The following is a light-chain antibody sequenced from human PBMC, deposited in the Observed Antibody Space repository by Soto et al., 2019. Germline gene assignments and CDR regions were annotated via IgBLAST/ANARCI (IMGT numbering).Light chain of an antibody. CDR1: SSDVGNYDH. Sequence: QSALTQPASVSGSPGQSITISCTGSSSDVGNYDHVSWYQHLPGKAPRLIIYEVNRRPSGVSSRFSGSKSGNAASLTISGLQAEDEADYYCCSYAGSDTYVFGTGTKVTVL. V-gene: IGLV2-23*02. CDR2: EVN. J-gene: IGLJ1*01. CDR3: CSYAGSDTYV.